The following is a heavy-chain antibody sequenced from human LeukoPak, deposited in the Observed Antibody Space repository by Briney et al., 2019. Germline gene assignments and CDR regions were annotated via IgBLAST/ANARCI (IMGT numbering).Heavy chain of an antibody. D-gene: IGHD2-15*01. J-gene: IGHJ3*02. CDR2: ISGSGGST. CDR1: GFTFSSYA. V-gene: IGHV3-23*01. CDR3: AKDRIETVVPGDAFDI. Sequence: PGGSLRLSCAASGFTFSSYAMSWVRQAPGKGVEWVSAISGSGGSTYYADSVKGRFTISRDNSKNTLYLQMNSLRAEDTAVYYCAKDRIETVVPGDAFDIWGQGTMVTVSS.